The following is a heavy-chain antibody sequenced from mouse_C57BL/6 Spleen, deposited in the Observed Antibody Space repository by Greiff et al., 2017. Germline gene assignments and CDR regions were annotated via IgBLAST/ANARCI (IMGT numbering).Heavy chain of an antibody. D-gene: IGHD1-1*01. CDR1: GYTFTSYW. CDR3: ARWGATVVATWYFDV. Sequence: VQLQQPGAELVMPGASVKLSCKASGYTFTSYWMHWVKQRPGQGLEWIGEIDPSDSYTNYHQKFKGKSTLTVDKSSSTAYMQLSSLTSEDSAVYYCARWGATVVATWYFDVWGTGTTVTVSS. J-gene: IGHJ1*03. V-gene: IGHV1-69*01. CDR2: IDPSDSYT.